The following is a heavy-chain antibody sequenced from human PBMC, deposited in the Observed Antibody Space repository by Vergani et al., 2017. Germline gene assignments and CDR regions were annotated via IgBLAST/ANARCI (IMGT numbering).Heavy chain of an antibody. Sequence: EVQLVQPGAEVKKPGESLRISCKGSGYSFTSYWISWVRQMPGKGLKWMGRIDPSDSYTNYSPSFQGHVTISAEQSISTAYRQWRSLKAADTAMYYCARIKRRSGAGNLFRRWGDNWFDPWGQGTLVTVSS. CDR1: GYSFTSYW. J-gene: IGHJ5*02. CDR3: ARIKRRSGAGNLFRRWGDNWFDP. CDR2: IDPSDSYT. V-gene: IGHV5-10-1*03. D-gene: IGHD1-7*01.